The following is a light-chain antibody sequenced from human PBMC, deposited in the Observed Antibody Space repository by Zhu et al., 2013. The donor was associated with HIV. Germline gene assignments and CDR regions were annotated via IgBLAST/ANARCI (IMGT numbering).Light chain of an antibody. CDR2: EVN. CDR1: SDDVGNYNL. V-gene: IGLV2-14*02. Sequence: QSALTQPASVSGSPGQSIIISCTGTSDDVGNYNLVSWYQQHPGKVPKLMIYEVNKRPSGVSNRFSGSKSGNTASLTISGLQAEDEADYYCSSYTSSSTWVFGGGTKLTV. J-gene: IGLJ3*02. CDR3: SSYTSSSTWV.